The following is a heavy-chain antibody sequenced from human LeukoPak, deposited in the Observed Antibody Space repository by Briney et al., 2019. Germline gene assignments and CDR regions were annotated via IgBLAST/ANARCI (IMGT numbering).Heavy chain of an antibody. D-gene: IGHD1-26*01. J-gene: IGHJ4*02. CDR1: GGSFSGYY. CDR2: INHSGST. Sequence: SETLSLTCAVYGGSFSGYYWSWIRQPPGKGLEWIGEINHSGSTSYNPSLKSRVTISVDTSKNQFSLKLSSVTAADTAVYYCARGRRSGSYFISFDYWGQGSLVPVSS. V-gene: IGHV4-34*01. CDR3: ARGRRSGSYFISFDY.